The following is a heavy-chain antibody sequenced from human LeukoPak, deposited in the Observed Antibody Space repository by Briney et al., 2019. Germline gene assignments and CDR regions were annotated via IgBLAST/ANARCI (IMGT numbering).Heavy chain of an antibody. D-gene: IGHD2-2*01. J-gene: IGHJ3*02. Sequence: ASVKVSCKASGYTFIGYYMHWVRQAPGQGLEWMGWINPNSGDTNYAQNFQGRVTMTRDTSISTAYMELTTLRSDDTAAYYCARGYCSSTTCYSAFDIWGQGTLVTVSS. CDR1: GYTFIGYY. CDR2: INPNSGDT. V-gene: IGHV1-2*02. CDR3: ARGYCSSTTCYSAFDI.